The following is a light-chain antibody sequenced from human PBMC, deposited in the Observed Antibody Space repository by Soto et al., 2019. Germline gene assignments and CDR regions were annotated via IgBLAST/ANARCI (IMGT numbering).Light chain of an antibody. V-gene: IGLV3-9*01. Sequence: SYELTQPLSVSVALGQTARITCGGNNIGSKNVQWYQQKPGQAPVLAIYRDSNRPAGIPERFSGSNSGNTATLTISRAQAGDEADYYCQVWDSSTAVVFGGGTQLTVL. CDR2: RDS. CDR1: NIGSKN. J-gene: IGLJ2*01. CDR3: QVWDSSTAVV.